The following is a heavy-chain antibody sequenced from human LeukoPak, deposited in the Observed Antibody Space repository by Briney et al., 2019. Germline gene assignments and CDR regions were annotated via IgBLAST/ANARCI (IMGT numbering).Heavy chain of an antibody. Sequence: PSETLSLTCTVSGGSSSDTTYYWAWIRQPPGKGLEWIGSIYFSETKYNPSLKSRITISGDTSKNQFSLKLSSVTAADTAVYYCASPSKLVISRGGFDIWGKGTMVTVSA. V-gene: IGHV4-39*01. CDR2: IYFSET. D-gene: IGHD3-22*01. CDR3: ASPSKLVISRGGFDI. CDR1: GGSSSDTTYY. J-gene: IGHJ3*02.